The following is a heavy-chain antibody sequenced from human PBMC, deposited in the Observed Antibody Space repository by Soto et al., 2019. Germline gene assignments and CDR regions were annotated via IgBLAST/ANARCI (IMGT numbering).Heavy chain of an antibody. CDR2: IWYDGSNK. J-gene: IGHJ6*02. Sequence: QVQLVESGGGVVQPGRSLRLSCAASGFTFSSYGMHWVRQAPGKGLEWVAVIWYDGSNKYYADSVKGRFTISRDNSKNTLYLQMNSLRAEDTAVYYCARDFSISTSCMPPVCYYYYGMDVWGQGTTVTVSS. D-gene: IGHD2-2*01. CDR1: GFTFSSYG. CDR3: ARDFSISTSCMPPVCYYYYGMDV. V-gene: IGHV3-33*01.